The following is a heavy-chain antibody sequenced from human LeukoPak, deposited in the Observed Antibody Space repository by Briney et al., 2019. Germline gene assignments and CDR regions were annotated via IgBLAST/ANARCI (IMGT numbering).Heavy chain of an antibody. V-gene: IGHV1-69*13. CDR3: ARGLYGDYAGFDP. J-gene: IGHJ5*02. CDR1: GYTFIAYY. Sequence: SVKVSCKASGYTFIAYYIHWVRQAPGQGLEWMGGIIPIFGTANYAQKFQGRVTITADESTSTAYMELSSLRSEDTAVYYCARGLYGDYAGFDPWGQGTLVTVSS. CDR2: IIPIFGTA. D-gene: IGHD4-17*01.